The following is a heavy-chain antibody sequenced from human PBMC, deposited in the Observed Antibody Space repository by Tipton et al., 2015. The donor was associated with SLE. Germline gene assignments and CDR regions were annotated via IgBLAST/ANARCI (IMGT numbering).Heavy chain of an antibody. V-gene: IGHV1-69*01. CDR2: IIPIFGTA. CDR1: GGTFSSYA. D-gene: IGHD1-7*01. CDR3: AREGASITGTTLYYYGMDV. J-gene: IGHJ6*02. Sequence: QSGAEVKKLGSSVKVSCKASGGTFSSYAISWVRQAPGQGLEWMGGIIPIFGTANYAQKFQGRVTITADESTSTAYMELSSLRSEDTAVYYCAREGASITGTTLYYYGMDVWGQGTTVTVSS.